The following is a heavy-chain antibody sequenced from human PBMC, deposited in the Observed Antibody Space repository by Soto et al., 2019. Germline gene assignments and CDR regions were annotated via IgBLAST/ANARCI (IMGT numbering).Heavy chain of an antibody. Sequence: PSETLSLTCTVSGGSISSGDYYWSWIRQPPGKGLEWIGYIYYSGSTYYNPPLKSRDTISVDTSKNQFSLKLSSVTAADTAVYYCARDRSIRTSSSWSKKKAPYYYYGMDVWGQGTTVTVSS. CDR1: GGSISSGDYY. J-gene: IGHJ6*02. D-gene: IGHD6-13*01. CDR3: ARDRSIRTSSSWSKKKAPYYYYGMDV. V-gene: IGHV4-30-4*01. CDR2: IYYSGST.